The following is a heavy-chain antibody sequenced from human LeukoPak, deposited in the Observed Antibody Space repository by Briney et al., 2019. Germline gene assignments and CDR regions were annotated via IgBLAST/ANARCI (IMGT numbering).Heavy chain of an antibody. V-gene: IGHV3-48*03. CDR1: GLTFSSYE. CDR2: ISSASNMI. D-gene: IGHD6-13*01. Sequence: QPGGSLRLSRAASGLTFSSYEMNWVRQAPGKGLEWISYISSASNMIYYAESVKGRFTISRDNAKNSLYLQMNSLRAEDTAVYYCATASGSWYRYYFDSWGQGTLVTVSS. CDR3: ATASGSWYRYYFDS. J-gene: IGHJ4*02.